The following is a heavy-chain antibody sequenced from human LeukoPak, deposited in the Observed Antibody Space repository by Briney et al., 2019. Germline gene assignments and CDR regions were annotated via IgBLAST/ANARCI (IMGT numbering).Heavy chain of an antibody. D-gene: IGHD3-22*01. J-gene: IGHJ6*03. CDR1: GGSISSSSYY. CDR2: IYYSGNT. V-gene: IGHV4-39*07. Sequence: SETLSLTCTVSGGSISSSSYYWGWIRQPPGKGLEWIGSIYYSGNTYYNPSLNSRVTISVDTSKNRFSLNLSSVTAADTAVYYCARDPMIVVVTEDTCYMDVWGKGTTVTVSS. CDR3: ARDPMIVVVTEDTCYMDV.